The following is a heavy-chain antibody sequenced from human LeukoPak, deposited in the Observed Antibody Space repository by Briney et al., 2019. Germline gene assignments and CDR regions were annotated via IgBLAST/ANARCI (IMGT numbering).Heavy chain of an antibody. J-gene: IGHJ4*02. V-gene: IGHV3-66*01. Sequence: GGSLRLSCAASGFTVSSNYMSWVRQAPGKGLEWVSVIYSGGSTYYADSVKGRFTISRDNSKNTLSLQMNSLRTADTAVYYCARFYGSTPSYFDYWGQGTLVTVSS. D-gene: IGHD4-17*01. CDR2: IYSGGST. CDR3: ARFYGSTPSYFDY. CDR1: GFTVSSNY.